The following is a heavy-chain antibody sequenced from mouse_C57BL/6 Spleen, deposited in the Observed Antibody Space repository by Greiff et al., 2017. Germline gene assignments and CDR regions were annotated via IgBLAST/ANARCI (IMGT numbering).Heavy chain of an antibody. CDR2: IDPSDSET. V-gene: IGHV1-52*01. D-gene: IGHD4-1*01. CDR1: GYTFTSYW. Sequence: QVHVKQPGAELVRPGSSVKLSCKASGYTFTSYWMHWVKQRPIQGLEWIGNIDPSDSETHYNQKFKDKATLTVDKSSSTAYMQLSSLTSEDSAVYYCARSGRPRYFDVWGTGTTVTVSS. J-gene: IGHJ1*03. CDR3: ARSGRPRYFDV.